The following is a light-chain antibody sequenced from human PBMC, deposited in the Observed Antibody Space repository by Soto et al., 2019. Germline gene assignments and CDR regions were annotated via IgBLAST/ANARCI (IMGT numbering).Light chain of an antibody. J-gene: IGKJ3*01. CDR2: GAS. CDR1: QSVSSN. V-gene: IGKV3-15*01. CDR3: QQYNNWPPGT. Sequence: EIVRTQSPASLSVSPGERATLSCRASQSVSSNLAWYQQKPGQAPRLLIYGASTRATGIPARFISSGSGTEFTLTIRSLQSEDFAVYYCQQYNNWPPGTFGPGTKVDIK.